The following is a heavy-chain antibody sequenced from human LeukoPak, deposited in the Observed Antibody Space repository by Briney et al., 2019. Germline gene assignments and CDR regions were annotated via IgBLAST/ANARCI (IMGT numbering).Heavy chain of an antibody. CDR3: ARTQVSRTCFDY. D-gene: IGHD1-7*01. CDR2: ISYDGSNK. CDR1: GFTFSSYA. J-gene: IGHJ4*02. V-gene: IGHV3-30*04. Sequence: GGSLRLSCAASGFTFSSYAMHWVRQAPGKGLEWVAVISYDGSNKYYADSVKGRFTISRDNSKNTLYLQMNSLRAEDTAVYYCARTQVSRTCFDYWGQGTLVTVSS.